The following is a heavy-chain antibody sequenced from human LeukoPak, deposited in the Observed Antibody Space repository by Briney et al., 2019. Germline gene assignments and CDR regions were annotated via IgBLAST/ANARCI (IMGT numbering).Heavy chain of an antibody. J-gene: IGHJ6*02. CDR1: GYTLTELS. V-gene: IGHV1-24*01. D-gene: IGHD3-10*01. CDR3: ATDGTWFGELYGMDV. CDR2: FDPEDGET. Sequence: GASVKVSCKVSGYTLTELSMHWVRQAPGKGLEWMGGFDPEDGETIYVQKFQGRVTMTEDTSTDTAYMELSSLRSEDTAVYYCATDGTWFGELYGMDVWGQGTTVTVSS.